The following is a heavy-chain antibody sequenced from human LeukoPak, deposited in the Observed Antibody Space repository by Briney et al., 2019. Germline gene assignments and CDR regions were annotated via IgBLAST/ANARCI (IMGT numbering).Heavy chain of an antibody. V-gene: IGHV3-43*02. CDR3: AKDIRERGYAAF. Sequence: GGSLRLSCAASGFTFDDYAMHWVRQAPGKGLEWVSLISGDGDSTYYADSIKGRFTISRDNSKNSLYLQMNSLRSEDTALYYCAKDIRERGYAAFWGQGTLVIVSS. D-gene: IGHD3-22*01. J-gene: IGHJ4*02. CDR1: GFTFDDYA. CDR2: ISGDGDST.